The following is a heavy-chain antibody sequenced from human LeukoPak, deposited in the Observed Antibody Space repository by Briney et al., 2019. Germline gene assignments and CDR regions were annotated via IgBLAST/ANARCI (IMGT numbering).Heavy chain of an antibody. Sequence: SETLSLTCTVSGGSISSYYWSWIRQPAGKGLEWIGRIYTSGSANYNPSLKSRVTISVDTSKNQFSLKLSPVTAADTAVYYCARDNLYGSGSYVFDPWGQGTLVTVSS. CDR1: GGSISSYY. V-gene: IGHV4-4*07. CDR3: ARDNLYGSGSYVFDP. D-gene: IGHD3-10*01. CDR2: IYTSGSA. J-gene: IGHJ5*02.